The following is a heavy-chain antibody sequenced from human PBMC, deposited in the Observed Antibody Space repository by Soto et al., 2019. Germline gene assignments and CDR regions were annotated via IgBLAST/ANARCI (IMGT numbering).Heavy chain of an antibody. Sequence: SGVSRMSKKHGKGLEWMGRIDPSDSYNNYSPSFQGHVTISADKSISTAYLQWSSLKASDTAMYYCARLSRGVRVVPAWMDVWGKGTSVP. V-gene: IGHV5-10-1*01. D-gene: IGHD2-2*01. CDR3: ARLSRGVRVVPAWMDV. CDR1: SG. CDR2: IDPSDSYN. J-gene: IGHJ6*03.